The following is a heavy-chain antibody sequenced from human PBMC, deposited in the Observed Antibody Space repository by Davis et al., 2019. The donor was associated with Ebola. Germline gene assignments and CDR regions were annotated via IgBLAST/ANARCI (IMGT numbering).Heavy chain of an antibody. CDR1: GYTFTSYG. CDR3: AGRRYTYSFNFFDY. Sequence: SVKVSCKASGYTFTSYGISWVRQAPGQGLEWMGGILPMFDTVNYAQKFQDRVTITADESTSTVYMELNSLRSEDTAVYFCAGRRYTYSFNFFDYWGQGTLVAVSS. V-gene: IGHV1-69*13. CDR2: ILPMFDTV. D-gene: IGHD5-18*01. J-gene: IGHJ4*02.